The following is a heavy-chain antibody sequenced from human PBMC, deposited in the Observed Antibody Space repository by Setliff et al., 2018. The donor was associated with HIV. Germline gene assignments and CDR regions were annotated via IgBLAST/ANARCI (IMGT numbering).Heavy chain of an antibody. V-gene: IGHV4-4*02. J-gene: IGHJ4*02. Sequence: TLSLTCAVSGGSISSDNWWTWVRQAPGKGLEWIGEIYHSEYTNYNPSLKSRVTISVDTSKNQFSLKLSSVTAADTAVYYCARMGLDTNFDYWGQGTLVTVSS. D-gene: IGHD1-26*01. CDR2: IYHSEYT. CDR1: GGSISSDNW. CDR3: ARMGLDTNFDY.